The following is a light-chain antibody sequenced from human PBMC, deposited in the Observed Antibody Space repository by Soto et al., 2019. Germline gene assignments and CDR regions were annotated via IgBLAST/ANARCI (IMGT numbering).Light chain of an antibody. CDR3: QQSYSTPLT. CDR1: QTIRNY. J-gene: IGKJ4*01. Sequence: DIQMTQSPSSLSASVGDRVTITCRASQTIRNYLNWYQQKPGKAPKLLIYAASSLQSGVPSRFSGSGSGTDFTLTISSLQPEDFATYYCQQSYSTPLTFGGRTKVDIK. CDR2: AAS. V-gene: IGKV1-39*01.